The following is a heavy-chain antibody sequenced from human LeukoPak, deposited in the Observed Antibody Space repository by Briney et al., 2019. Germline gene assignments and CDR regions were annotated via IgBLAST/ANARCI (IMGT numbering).Heavy chain of an antibody. D-gene: IGHD3-3*01. J-gene: IGHJ4*02. CDR3: ASLSWWDWSGFDY. V-gene: IGHV3-30*02. Sequence: PGGSLRLSCAASGFTFSSYGMHWVRQAPGKGLEWVAFIRYDGSNKYYADSVKGRFTISRDNSKNTLYLQMNSLRAEDTAVYYCASLSWWDWSGFDYWGQGTLVTVSS. CDR2: IRYDGSNK. CDR1: GFTFSSYG.